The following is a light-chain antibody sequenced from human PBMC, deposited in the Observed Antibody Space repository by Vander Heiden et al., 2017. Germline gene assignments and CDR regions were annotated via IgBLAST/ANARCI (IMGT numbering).Light chain of an antibody. CDR1: SSNIGTGYG. Sequence: QSVLTPPPSVSGAPVQRVTISFTGSSSNIGTGYGVHWYQQLPGTAPKVLIYDYNNRPSGVPDRSSGSKSGTSASLAITGLQAEDEADYYCQSYDSRLSGWVFGGGTKVTVL. CDR3: QSYDSRLSGWV. CDR2: DYN. V-gene: IGLV1-40*01. J-gene: IGLJ3*02.